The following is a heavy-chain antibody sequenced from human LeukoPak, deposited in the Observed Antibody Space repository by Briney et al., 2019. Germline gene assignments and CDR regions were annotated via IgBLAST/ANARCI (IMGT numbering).Heavy chain of an antibody. D-gene: IGHD2-21*02. J-gene: IGHJ4*02. CDR3: AACAGDYYGYYFDY. CDR1: GGSVSGGNFY. CDR2: IFHSGNT. V-gene: IGHV4-61*01. Sequence: SETLSLTCTVSGGSVSGGNFYWSWIRQPPGKGLEWIGYIFHSGNTNYNPSLKSRVTMSVDTSKSQFSLKLSSVTAADTAVYYCAACAGDYYGYYFDYWGQGTLVTVSS.